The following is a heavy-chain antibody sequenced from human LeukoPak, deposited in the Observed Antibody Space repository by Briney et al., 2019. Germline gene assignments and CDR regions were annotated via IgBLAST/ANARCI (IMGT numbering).Heavy chain of an antibody. J-gene: IGHJ4*02. CDR1: GFTFSSYA. V-gene: IGHV3-23*01. CDR3: TKDRVGYSYGCFDY. Sequence: GGSLRLSCAASGFTFSSYAMSWVRQAPGKGLEWVSAISGSGGSTYYADSVKGRFTISRDNSKNTLYLQMNSLRAEDTAVYYCTKDRVGYSYGCFDYWGQGTLVTVSS. CDR2: ISGSGGST. D-gene: IGHD5-18*01.